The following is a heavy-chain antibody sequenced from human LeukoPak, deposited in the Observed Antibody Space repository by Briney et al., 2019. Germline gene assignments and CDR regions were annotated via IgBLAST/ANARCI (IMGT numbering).Heavy chain of an antibody. CDR2: IQYDGSNE. D-gene: IGHD2-8*01. CDR1: RFTFSSYG. V-gene: IGHV3-30*02. J-gene: IGHJ6*03. CDR3: AKDRCSNGVGCYYYYMDV. Sequence: PGGSLRLSCAASRFTFSSYGMHWVRQAPGKGLEWAAYIQYDGSNEQYADSVKGRFSISRDSSKNILYLQMNSLRAEDTAVYYCAKDRCSNGVGCYYYYMDVWGKGTTVTISS.